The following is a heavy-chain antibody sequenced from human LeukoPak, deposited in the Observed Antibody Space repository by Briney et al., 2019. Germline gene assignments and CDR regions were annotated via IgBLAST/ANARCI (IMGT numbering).Heavy chain of an antibody. CDR3: ARGTGEGYTYGRYYFDY. D-gene: IGHD5-18*01. V-gene: IGHV1-46*01. CDR2: INPSGGST. CDR1: GYTFISYY. J-gene: IGHJ4*02. Sequence: ASVKVSCKASGYTFISYYMHWVRQAPGQGLEWMGIINPSGGSTSYAQKFQGRVTMTRDMSTSTVYMELSSLRSEDTAVYYCARGTGEGYTYGRYYFDYWGQGTLVTVSS.